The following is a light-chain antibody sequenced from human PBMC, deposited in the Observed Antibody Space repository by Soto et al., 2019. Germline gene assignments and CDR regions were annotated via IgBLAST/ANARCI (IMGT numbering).Light chain of an antibody. J-gene: IGKJ1*01. CDR1: QYINRW. Sequence: IQMTHAPSTLSASLGDRVAITCRASQYINRWLAWYQQKPGKSSKILIYNADTLESGVPSRFSGSGYGTEFILTISSLQPDDFATYYCQQFSLYWAFGQGTKVDIK. CDR3: QQFSLYWA. V-gene: IGKV1-5*01. CDR2: NAD.